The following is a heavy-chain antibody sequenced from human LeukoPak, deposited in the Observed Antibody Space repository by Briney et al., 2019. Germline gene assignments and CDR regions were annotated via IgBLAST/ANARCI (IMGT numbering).Heavy chain of an antibody. CDR2: IIPIFRTA. Sequence: ASVTVSCKASGGTFSSYAISWVRRAPGQGLEWVGGIIPIFRTANYEQKFHGRVTITADESTSTAYMVPSSLTAEDTAVYYCASGAATDYYDMDVWGHGTTVTV. CDR1: GGTFSSYA. CDR3: ASGAATDYYDMDV. J-gene: IGHJ6*02. D-gene: IGHD1-26*01. V-gene: IGHV1-69*13.